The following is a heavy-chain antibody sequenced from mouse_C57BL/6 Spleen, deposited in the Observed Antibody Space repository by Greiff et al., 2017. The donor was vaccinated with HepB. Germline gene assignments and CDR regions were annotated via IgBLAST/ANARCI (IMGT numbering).Heavy chain of an antibody. Sequence: EVQRVESGGGLVKPGGSLKLSCAASGFTFSSYAMSWVRQTPEKRLEWVATISDGGSYTYYPDNVKGRFTISRDNAKNNLYLQMSHLKSEDTAMYYCARADDYGWFAYWGQGTLVTVSA. D-gene: IGHD2-4*01. V-gene: IGHV5-4*01. CDR3: ARADDYGWFAY. CDR2: ISDGGSYT. CDR1: GFTFSSYA. J-gene: IGHJ3*01.